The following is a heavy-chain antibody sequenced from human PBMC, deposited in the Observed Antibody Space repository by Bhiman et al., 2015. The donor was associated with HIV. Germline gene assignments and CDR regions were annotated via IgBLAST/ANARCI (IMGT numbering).Heavy chain of an antibody. CDR1: GFTFSTYS. D-gene: IGHD2-15*01. CDR2: ISSSSSDI. Sequence: EVQLVESGGGLVQPGGSLRLSCAASGFTFSTYSMNWVRQAPGKGLEWVSSISSSSSDIYYSDSLKGRFTISRDNSKNTLYLQMNSLRAEDTAVYYCAKGGILFPFDYWGQGTLVTVSS. CDR3: AKGGILFPFDY. J-gene: IGHJ4*02. V-gene: IGHV3-21*04.